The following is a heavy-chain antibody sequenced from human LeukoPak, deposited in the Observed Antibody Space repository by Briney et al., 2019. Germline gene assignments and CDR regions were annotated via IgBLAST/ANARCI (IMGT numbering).Heavy chain of an antibody. Sequence: AGGSLRLSCAASGFTFSSYSMNWVRQAPGKGLEWVSSISGSSYYIYYADSVKGRFTISRDNAKNSLYLQMNSLRAEDTAVYYCARSDYGVYDDAFDIWGQGTMVTVSS. D-gene: IGHD4-17*01. CDR3: ARSDYGVYDDAFDI. V-gene: IGHV3-21*01. J-gene: IGHJ3*02. CDR2: ISGSSYYI. CDR1: GFTFSSYS.